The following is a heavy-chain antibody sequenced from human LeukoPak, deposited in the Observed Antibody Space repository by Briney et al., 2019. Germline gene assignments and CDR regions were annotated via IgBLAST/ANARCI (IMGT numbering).Heavy chain of an antibody. Sequence: GGSLRLSCAVSGFTFRSYAMSWVRQAPGKGLEWVSAISGSGGSTYYADSVKGRFTISRDNSKNTLYLQMNSLRAEDTALYYCAKDRGYSYAFDYWGQGTLVTVSS. V-gene: IGHV3-23*01. CDR2: ISGSGGST. CDR3: AKDRGYSYAFDY. J-gene: IGHJ4*02. D-gene: IGHD5-18*01. CDR1: GFTFRSYA.